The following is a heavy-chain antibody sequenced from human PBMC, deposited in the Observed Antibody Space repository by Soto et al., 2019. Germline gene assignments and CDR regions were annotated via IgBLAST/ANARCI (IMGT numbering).Heavy chain of an antibody. CDR1: GDSVSSNSAA. CDR3: ARDPWAIRYCSSTSCAGPFDP. CDR2: TYYRSKWYN. D-gene: IGHD2-2*01. V-gene: IGHV6-1*01. Sequence: PSQTLSLTCAISGDSVSSNSAAWNWIRQSPSRGLEWLGRTYYRSKWYNDYAVSVKSRITINPDTSKNQFSLQLNSVTPEDTAVYYCARDPWAIRYCSSTSCAGPFDPWGQGTLVTVSS. J-gene: IGHJ5*02.